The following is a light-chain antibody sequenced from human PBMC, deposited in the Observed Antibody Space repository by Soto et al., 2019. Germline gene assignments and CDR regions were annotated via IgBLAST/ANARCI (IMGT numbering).Light chain of an antibody. CDR3: QQGYSSPWT. Sequence: DILMTQSPSSLSASVGDRVTITCRASQSIGNYLHWYQRKEGKAPALLVYASSNLQSGVPSRFSGSGSATDFTLTIKSLQPEDVATYYCQQGYSSPWTFGQGTKLELK. V-gene: IGKV1-39*01. CDR1: QSIGNY. CDR2: ASS. J-gene: IGKJ1*01.